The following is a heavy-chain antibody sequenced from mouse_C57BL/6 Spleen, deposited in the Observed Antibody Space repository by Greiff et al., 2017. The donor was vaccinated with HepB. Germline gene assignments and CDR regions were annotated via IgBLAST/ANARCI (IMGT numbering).Heavy chain of an antibody. J-gene: IGHJ3*01. CDR3: ARMDGSSWFAY. CDR2: IYPGDGDT. CDR1: GYAFSSYW. V-gene: IGHV1-80*01. Sequence: QVQLKQSGAELVKPGASVKISCKASGYAFSSYWMNWVKQRPGKGLEWIGQIYPGDGDTNYNGKFKGKATLTADKSSSTAYMQLSSLTAEDSAVYFCARMDGSSWFAYWGQGTLVTVSA. D-gene: IGHD1-1*01.